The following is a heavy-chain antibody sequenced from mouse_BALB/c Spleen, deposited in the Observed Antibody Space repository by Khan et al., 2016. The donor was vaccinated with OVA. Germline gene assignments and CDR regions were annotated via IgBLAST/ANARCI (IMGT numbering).Heavy chain of an antibody. J-gene: IGHJ4*01. V-gene: IGHV1S29*02. D-gene: IGHD1-1*02. CDR3: ERTGGRLNYAMEL. Sequence: EVQLQQSGPELVKPGASVKISCKAFGYTFTDYNIHWVKQSHGKSLEWIGYIYPYIIDTTYNQKFKRNATLTVDNSSSTAFMEFGILTSEESAVHFCERTGGRLNYAMELGDQGTSVTVSS. CDR1: GYTFTDYN. CDR2: IYPYIIDT.